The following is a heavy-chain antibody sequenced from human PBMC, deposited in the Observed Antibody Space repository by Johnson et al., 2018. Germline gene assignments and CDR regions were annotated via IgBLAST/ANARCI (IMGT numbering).Heavy chain of an antibody. V-gene: IGHV3-7*01. CDR2: IKEDATEK. CDR1: GFTFSNYY. Sequence: VQLVESGGGSVQPGGSLRLACSTSGFTFSNYYMSWVRQAPGKGLEWVANIKEDATEKNYVDSVKGRFTISRDNAKKSFYLQMSSLRVEDTAVYYCVVWMMDFEHWGQGSLVTVSS. D-gene: IGHD3-16*01. J-gene: IGHJ1*01. CDR3: VVWMMDFEH.